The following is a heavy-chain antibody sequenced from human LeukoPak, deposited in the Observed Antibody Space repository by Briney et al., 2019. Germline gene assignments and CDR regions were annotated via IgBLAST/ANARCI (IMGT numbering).Heavy chain of an antibody. D-gene: IGHD2-2*01. CDR2: ARDKRNSHTT. CDR1: GFSFSDHD. V-gene: IGHV3-72*01. J-gene: IGHJ4*02. Sequence: GGSLRLSCAGSGFSFSDHDMDWVRQAPGKGLEWVGRARDKRNSHTTEYAASVKGRFTISRDDAKNSLYLQMNSLKTDDTAVYFCARGLFTSRASYFDSWGQGTLVTVSS. CDR3: ARGLFTSRASYFDS.